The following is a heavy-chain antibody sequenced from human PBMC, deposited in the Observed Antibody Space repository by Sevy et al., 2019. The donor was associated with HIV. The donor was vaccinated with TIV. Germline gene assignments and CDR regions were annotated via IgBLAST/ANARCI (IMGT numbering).Heavy chain of an antibody. J-gene: IGHJ4*02. V-gene: IGHV3-13*01. CDR2: IGSAGDT. CDR3: ARRSNYYDSSGYSGFDY. Sequence: GSLRLSCAASGFTFSSYDMHWVRQATGKGLEWVSGIGSAGDTYYSGSVKGRFTISGENAKNSLYLQMNSLRAGDTAVYYCARRSNYYDSSGYSGFDYWGQGTLVTVSS. D-gene: IGHD3-22*01. CDR1: GFTFSSYD.